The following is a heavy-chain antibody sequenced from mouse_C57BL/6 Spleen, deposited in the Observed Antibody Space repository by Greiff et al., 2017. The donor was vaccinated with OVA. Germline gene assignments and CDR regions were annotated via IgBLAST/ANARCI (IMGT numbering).Heavy chain of an antibody. V-gene: IGHV1-50*01. CDR1: GYTFTSYW. J-gene: IGHJ4*01. CDR3: ARSRQLFYAMDY. D-gene: IGHD3-2*01. CDR2: IDPSDSYT. Sequence: VQLQQSGAELVKPGASVKLSCKASGYTFTSYWMQWVKQRPGQGLEWIGEIDPSDSYTNYNQKFKGKATLTVDTSSSTAYMQLSSLTSEDSAVYYCARSRQLFYAMDYWGQGTSVTVSS.